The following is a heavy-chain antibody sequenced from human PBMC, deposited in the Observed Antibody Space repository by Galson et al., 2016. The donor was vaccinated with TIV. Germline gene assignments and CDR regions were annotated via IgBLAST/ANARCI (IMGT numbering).Heavy chain of an antibody. J-gene: IGHJ4*02. CDR1: GYMFTDYY. CDR2: ITPINGDT. CDR3: ARDRNTYYFDIPFDY. V-gene: IGHV1-2*02. D-gene: IGHD3-9*01. Sequence: SAKVSCKASGYMFTDYYIHWVRQAPGQGLEWMGWITPINGDTKYAQKFQGRVAMTRDKSISTAYLELTRVTTDDTAVYYCARDRNTYYFDIPFDYWGQGTQVTVSS.